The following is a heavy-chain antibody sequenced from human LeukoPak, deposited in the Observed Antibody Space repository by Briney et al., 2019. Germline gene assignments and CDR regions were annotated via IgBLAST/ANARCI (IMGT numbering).Heavy chain of an antibody. CDR1: GYTFTSYY. D-gene: IGHD1-26*01. CDR3: ATGGRWELPRPYAFDF. V-gene: IGHV1-18*04. CDR2: ISAYNGHT. Sequence: ASVKVSCKASGYTFTSYYMHWVRQAPGQGLEWMGWISAYNGHTNYAQKLQGRVTMTTDTSTTTAYMELRSLRSDDTAVYYCATGGRWELPRPYAFDFWGQGTMVTISS. J-gene: IGHJ3*01.